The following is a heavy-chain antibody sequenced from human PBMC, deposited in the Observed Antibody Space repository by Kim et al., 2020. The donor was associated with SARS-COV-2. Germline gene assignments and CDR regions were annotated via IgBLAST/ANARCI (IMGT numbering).Heavy chain of an antibody. D-gene: IGHD3-10*01. CDR3: ANLRDGIWADY. J-gene: IGHJ4*02. CDR2: TYYKSKWYN. CDR1: GDSVSRNSAA. V-gene: IGHV6-1*01. Sequence: SQTLSLTCAISGDSVSRNSAAWNWLRQSPSRGLEWLGRTYYKSKWYNDYAVSVKSRITINPDTSKNQFSLHLNSVTPEDTAVYYCANLRDGIWADYWGQGTMVTVSS.